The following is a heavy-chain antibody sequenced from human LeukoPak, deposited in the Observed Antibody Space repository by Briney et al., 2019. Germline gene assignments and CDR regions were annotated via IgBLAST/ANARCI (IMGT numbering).Heavy chain of an antibody. V-gene: IGHV3-21*06. Sequence: GGSLRLSCAASGFTFSNYNMNWVRQAPGKGLEWVSSISSGGNYIYYADSVKGRFTISRDNAKSSLYLQMNSLRADDAAVYYCARDLRLWGQGTLVTVSS. J-gene: IGHJ4*02. CDR2: ISSGGNYI. CDR3: ARDLRL. CDR1: GFTFSNYN.